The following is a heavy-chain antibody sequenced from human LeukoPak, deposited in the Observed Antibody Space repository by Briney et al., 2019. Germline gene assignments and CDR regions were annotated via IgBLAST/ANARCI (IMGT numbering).Heavy chain of an antibody. CDR3: ARGVGSGSRLRAGDY. CDR2: ICSGGST. CDR1: GFTVSSNY. Sequence: GGSLRLSCAASGFTVSSNYMSWVRQAPGKGLEWVSVICSGGSTYYADSVKGRFTISRDNSKNTLYLQMNSLRAEDTAVYYCARGVGSGSRLRAGDYWGQGTLVTVSS. J-gene: IGHJ4*02. D-gene: IGHD1-26*01. V-gene: IGHV3-53*01.